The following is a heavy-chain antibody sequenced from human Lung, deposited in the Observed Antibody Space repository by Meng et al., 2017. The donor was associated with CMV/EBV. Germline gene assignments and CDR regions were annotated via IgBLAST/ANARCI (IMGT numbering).Heavy chain of an antibody. D-gene: IGHD6-19*01. CDR2: IYPGDSDT. CDR3: ARPGTYSSGWYDY. V-gene: IGHV5-51*01. J-gene: IGHJ4*02. Sequence: MVSXKGSGYSFTSYWIGWVRQMPGKGLEWMGIIYPGDSDTRYSPSFQGQVTISADKSISTAYLQWSSLTASDTALYYCARPGTYSSGWYDYWGQGTLVTFSS. CDR1: GYSFTSYW.